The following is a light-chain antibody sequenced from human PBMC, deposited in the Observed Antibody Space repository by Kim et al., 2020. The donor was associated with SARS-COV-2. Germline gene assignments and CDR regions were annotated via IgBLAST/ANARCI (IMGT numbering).Light chain of an antibody. Sequence: QSVLTQPPAVSGTPGQRVTTSCAGSSSNIETNTVNWYQQLPGTAPKLLIFSNNQRPAGVSDRFSGSRSGTSASLANSGLQSEDEADYYCAAWDDSLNGPVFGGGEQLTVL. J-gene: IGLJ3*02. CDR2: SNN. CDR3: AAWDDSLNGPV. V-gene: IGLV1-44*01. CDR1: SSNIETNT.